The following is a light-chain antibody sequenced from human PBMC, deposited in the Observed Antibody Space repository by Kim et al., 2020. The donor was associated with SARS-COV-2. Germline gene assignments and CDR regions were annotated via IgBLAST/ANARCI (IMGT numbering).Light chain of an antibody. V-gene: IGKV1-39*01. CDR1: QSITSH. CDR2: AAS. J-gene: IGKJ3*01. CDR3: QQNYIAPFT. Sequence: ASVGDRVTITCRTTQSITSHLAWYQQKPGRVPKLLISAASALQCGVPSRFSGSGSETDFTLTISSLQPEDVATYYCQQNYIAPFTFGAGTKVDIK.